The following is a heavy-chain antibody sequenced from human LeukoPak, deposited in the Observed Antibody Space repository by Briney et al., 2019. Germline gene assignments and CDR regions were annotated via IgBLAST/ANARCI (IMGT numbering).Heavy chain of an antibody. CDR3: ARGPSRGYSYG. Sequence: SETLSLTCTVSGGSISSYYWGWIRQPPGKGLEWIGYIYYSGNTNYNPSLKSRVTISVDTSKNQFSLNLSSVTAADTAVYYCARGPSRGYSYGWGQGTLVTVSS. V-gene: IGHV4-59*01. D-gene: IGHD5-18*01. CDR1: GGSISSYY. CDR2: IYYSGNT. J-gene: IGHJ4*02.